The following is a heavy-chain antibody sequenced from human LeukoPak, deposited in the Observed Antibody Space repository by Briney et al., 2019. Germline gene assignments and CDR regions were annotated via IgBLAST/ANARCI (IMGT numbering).Heavy chain of an antibody. Sequence: SETLSLTCTASGGSISSYYWSWIRQPAGKGLEWIGRIYTSGSTNYNPSLKSRVTMSVDTSKNQFSLKLSSVTAADTAVYYCARDRHGSGSYLDYFDYWGQGTLVTVSS. CDR2: IYTSGST. V-gene: IGHV4-4*07. CDR3: ARDRHGSGSYLDYFDY. J-gene: IGHJ4*02. CDR1: GGSISSYY. D-gene: IGHD3-10*01.